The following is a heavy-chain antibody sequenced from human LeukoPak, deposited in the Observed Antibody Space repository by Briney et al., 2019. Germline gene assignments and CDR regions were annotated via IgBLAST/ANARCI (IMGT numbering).Heavy chain of an antibody. V-gene: IGHV4-59*01. Sequence: SETLSLTCTVSGGSISSYYWSWFQQPPGKGLEWIGYIYYSGSTNYNPSLKSRVTISVDTSKNQLSLKLSSVTAADTAVYYCARTRAYGGRPDYWGQGTLVTVSS. J-gene: IGHJ4*02. CDR1: GGSISSYY. CDR2: IYYSGST. D-gene: IGHD4-23*01. CDR3: ARTRAYGGRPDY.